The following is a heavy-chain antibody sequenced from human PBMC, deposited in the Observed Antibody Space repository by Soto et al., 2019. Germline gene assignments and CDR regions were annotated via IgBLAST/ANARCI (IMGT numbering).Heavy chain of an antibody. D-gene: IGHD3-22*01. Sequence: QVHLVESGGGLVKPGGSLRLSCVASEFIFTDYYMAWIRQAPGKGLEFISYISINGSFTKYADSLKGRFTISRDNAKKSLYLQMNSLRAEDTAVYYCARDLLSYFFESGSYFPMRFDPWGPGTLVTVSS. CDR3: ARDLLSYFFESGSYFPMRFDP. CDR1: EFIFTDYY. J-gene: IGHJ5*02. CDR2: ISINGSFT. V-gene: IGHV3-11*06.